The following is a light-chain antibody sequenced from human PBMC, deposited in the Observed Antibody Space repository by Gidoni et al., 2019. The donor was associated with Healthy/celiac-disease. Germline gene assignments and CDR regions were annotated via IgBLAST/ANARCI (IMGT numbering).Light chain of an antibody. V-gene: IGKV4-1*01. J-gene: IGKJ2*01. CDR1: QSVLYSSNNKNY. CDR2: WAS. CDR3: QQYYSTPPYT. Sequence: DIVITQSPASLAVSLGERATINCKSSQSVLYSSNNKNYLAWYQQKPGQPPKLLIYWASTRESGVPDRFSGSGSGTDFTLTISSLQAEDVAVYYCQQYYSTPPYTFGQGTKLEIK.